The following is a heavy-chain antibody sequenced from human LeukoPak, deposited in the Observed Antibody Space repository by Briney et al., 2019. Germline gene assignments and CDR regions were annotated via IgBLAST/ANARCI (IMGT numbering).Heavy chain of an antibody. J-gene: IGHJ4*02. CDR2: THYSGSA. D-gene: IGHD5-18*01. V-gene: IGHV4-39*01. CDR3: ARRPMYSTPDF. Sequence: SETLSLTCVVSGGSISSNDHYWAWIRQSPGNGLEWIATTHYSGSAYYNPSLKSRFTISVDTSKNQVSLILRSVTAADTALYYCARRPMYSTPDFWGQGTPVAVSS. CDR1: GGSISSNDHY.